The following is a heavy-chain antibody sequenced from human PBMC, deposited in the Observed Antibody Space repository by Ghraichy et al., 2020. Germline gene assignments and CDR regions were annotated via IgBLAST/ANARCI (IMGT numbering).Heavy chain of an antibody. CDR3: ARVAYYDFWSGYYWGGDYYYYGMDV. Sequence: SETLSLTCAVYGGSFSGYYWSWIRQPPGKGLERIGEINHSGSTNYNPSLKSRVTISVDTSKNQFSLKLSSVTAADTAVYYCARVAYYDFWSGYYWGGDYYYYGMDVWGQGTTVTVSS. V-gene: IGHV4-34*01. CDR1: GGSFSGYY. J-gene: IGHJ6*02. D-gene: IGHD3-3*01. CDR2: INHSGST.